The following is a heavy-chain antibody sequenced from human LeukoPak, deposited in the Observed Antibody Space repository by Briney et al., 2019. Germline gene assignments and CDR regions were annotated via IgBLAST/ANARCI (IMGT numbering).Heavy chain of an antibody. D-gene: IGHD6-13*01. V-gene: IGHV3-74*01. CDR3: ARGPSSNWSGLDF. J-gene: IGHJ4*02. CDR1: GFSFSGHW. Sequence: GGSLRLSCAASGFSFSGHWMHWARQLPGKGLVWVSRISPTGSTTSYADSVKGRFTVSGDNAKNTLYLQVNNLRAEDTAVYYCARGPSSNWSGLDFWGQGTLLTVSS. CDR2: ISPTGSTT.